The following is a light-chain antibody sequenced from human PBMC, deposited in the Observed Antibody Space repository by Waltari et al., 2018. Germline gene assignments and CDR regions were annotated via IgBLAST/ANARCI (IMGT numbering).Light chain of an antibody. CDR1: QSVGTW. V-gene: IGKV1-5*03. CDR3: QQYSSFST. J-gene: IGKJ2*01. Sequence: DIQMTQSPSTLSASVGDRVTISCRASQSVGTWLAWYQQKPVKAPKLRTYMASSLESGVPSRFSGSGSGTEFTLTISSLQPDDFATYSCQQYSSFSTFGQGTKVDI. CDR2: MAS.